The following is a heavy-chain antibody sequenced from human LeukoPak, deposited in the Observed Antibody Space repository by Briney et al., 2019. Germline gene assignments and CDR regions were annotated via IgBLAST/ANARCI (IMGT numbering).Heavy chain of an antibody. J-gene: IGHJ5*02. D-gene: IGHD6-13*01. V-gene: IGHV3-53*01. CDR2: IYSGGST. CDR1: GFTVSSSY. Sequence: GGSLRLSCAASGFTVSSSYMSWVRQAPGKGLEWVSVIYSGGSTYYADSVKGRFTISRDNSKNTLYLQMNSLRAEDTAVYYCARNRAAAGTGWFDPWGQGTLVTVSS. CDR3: ARNRAAAGTGWFDP.